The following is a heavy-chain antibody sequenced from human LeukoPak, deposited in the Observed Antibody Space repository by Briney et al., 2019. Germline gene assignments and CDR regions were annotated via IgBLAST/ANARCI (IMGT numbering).Heavy chain of an antibody. V-gene: IGHV3-23*01. D-gene: IGHD3-10*01. J-gene: IGHJ6*02. CDR2: ISGRGGST. CDR3: AKVRVRGVMTSLYYYYGMDV. Sequence: GGSLSLPCAASGFPFSSYAMSCLRDARGGGREGVSPISGRGGSTCYADSVEGRFTISRDNSKNTLYLQMNSLRAEDTAVYYCAKVRVRGVMTSLYYYYGMDVWGQGTTVTVSS. CDR1: GFPFSSYA.